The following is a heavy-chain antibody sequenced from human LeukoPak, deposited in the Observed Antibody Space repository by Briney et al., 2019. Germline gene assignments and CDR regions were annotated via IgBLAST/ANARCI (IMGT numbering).Heavy chain of an antibody. V-gene: IGHV4-59*01. CDR3: AREAVAGGSGSNYNYYGVDV. Sequence: SETLSLTCTVSGGSINNYYWSWMRQPPGKGLEWIGYISYSGSTNYNPSLKSRVTISVDTSKNHFSLKLSSVTAADTAVYYCAREAVAGGSGSNYNYYGVDVWGQGTTVTVSS. D-gene: IGHD3-10*01. CDR1: GGSINNYY. J-gene: IGHJ6*02. CDR2: ISYSGST.